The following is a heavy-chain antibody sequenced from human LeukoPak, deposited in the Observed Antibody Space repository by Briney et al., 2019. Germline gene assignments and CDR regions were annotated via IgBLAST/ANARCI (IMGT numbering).Heavy chain of an antibody. D-gene: IGHD2-2*01. CDR3: ARDLGTHCSSTSCPRGAFDY. CDR2: ISYDGSNK. J-gene: IGHJ4*02. V-gene: IGHV3-30*04. CDR1: GFTFSSYA. Sequence: GGSLRLSCAASGFTFSSYAMHWVRQAPGKGLEWVAVISYDGSNKYYADSVKGRFSISRDNSKNTLYLQMNSLRAEDTAVYYCARDLGTHCSSTSCPRGAFDYWGQGTLVTVSS.